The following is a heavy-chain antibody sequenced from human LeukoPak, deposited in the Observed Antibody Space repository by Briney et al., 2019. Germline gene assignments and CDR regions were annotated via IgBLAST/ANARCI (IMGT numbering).Heavy chain of an antibody. V-gene: IGHV3-23*01. D-gene: IGHD5-12*01. J-gene: IGHJ3*02. CDR2: ISGSGGST. Sequence: GGSLRLSCAASGFTFSGYAMSWVRQAPGKGLEWVSAISGSGGSTYYADSVKGRFTISRDNSKNTLYLQMNSLRAEDTAVYYCAKDRGGDYDYNDAFDIWGQGTMVTVSS. CDR1: GFTFSGYA. CDR3: AKDRGGDYDYNDAFDI.